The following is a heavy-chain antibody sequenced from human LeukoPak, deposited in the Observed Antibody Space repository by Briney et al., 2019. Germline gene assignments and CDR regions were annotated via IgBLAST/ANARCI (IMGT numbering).Heavy chain of an antibody. Sequence: ASVKVSCKASGYTFTGYYMHWVRQAPGQGLEWMGWINPNSGGTNYAQKFQGWVTMTRDTSISTAYMELSRLRSDDTAVYYCARGDSSGWYYFQHWGQGTLVTVSS. J-gene: IGHJ1*01. CDR1: GYTFTGYY. V-gene: IGHV1-2*04. CDR3: ARGDSSGWYYFQH. D-gene: IGHD6-19*01. CDR2: INPNSGGT.